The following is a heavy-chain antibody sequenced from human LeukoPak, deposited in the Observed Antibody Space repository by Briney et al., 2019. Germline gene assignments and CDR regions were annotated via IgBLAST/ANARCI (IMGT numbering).Heavy chain of an antibody. CDR1: GFTFSTYS. D-gene: IGHD5-18*01. CDR2: ISSSSSTI. Sequence: GGSLRLSCAASGFTFSTYSMNWVRQAPGKGLEWVSYISSSSSTIYYADSVKGRFTISRDNAKNSLYLQMNSLRSEDTAVYYCAREDFDYGYSYGYAHHIGYYFDYWGQGTLVTVSS. V-gene: IGHV3-48*01. J-gene: IGHJ4*02. CDR3: AREDFDYGYSYGYAHHIGYYFDY.